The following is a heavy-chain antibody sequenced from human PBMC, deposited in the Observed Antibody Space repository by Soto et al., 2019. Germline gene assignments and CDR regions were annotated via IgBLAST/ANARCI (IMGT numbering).Heavy chain of an antibody. Sequence: SETLSLTCTVSGDSISSSSSYWGWIRQPPGKGLEWIGHIFHTGATYQNPTLKSRLRMSVDTSKNQFSLNLSSVTATDTAVYYCARRRIVPTTNFDYWGQGTLVTVSS. J-gene: IGHJ4*02. CDR2: IFHTGAT. CDR3: ARRRIVPTTNFDY. CDR1: GDSISSSSSY. D-gene: IGHD1-26*01. V-gene: IGHV4-39*01.